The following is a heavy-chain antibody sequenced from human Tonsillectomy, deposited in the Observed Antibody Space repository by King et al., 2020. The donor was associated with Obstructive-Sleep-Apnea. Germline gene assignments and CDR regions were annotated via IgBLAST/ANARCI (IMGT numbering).Heavy chain of an antibody. J-gene: IGHJ4*02. CDR3: ARASRATYYYGSGTKFDY. D-gene: IGHD3-10*01. CDR2: INHSGST. CDR1: GGSFSGYY. V-gene: IGHV4-34*01. Sequence: VQLQQWGAGLLKPSETLSLTCAVYGGSFSGYYWSWIRQPPGKVLEWIGEINHSGSTNYNPSLKSRVTISVDTSKNQFSLKLSSVTAADTAVYYCARASRATYYYGSGTKFDYWGQGTLVTVSS.